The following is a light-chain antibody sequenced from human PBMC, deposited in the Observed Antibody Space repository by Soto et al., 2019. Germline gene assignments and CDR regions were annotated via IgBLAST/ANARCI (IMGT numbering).Light chain of an antibody. CDR2: AAS. CDR3: QKYSSVPI. J-gene: IGKJ3*01. V-gene: IGKV1-27*01. CDR1: QDIRNF. Sequence: DIQMTQSPTSLSASVGDRVTITCRASQDIRNFVAWYQQKPGKAPKLLIYAASTLQSGVPSRFSGSGSGTDFTLTINSLQPEDVATYSCQKYSSVPIFGPGTKVKSK.